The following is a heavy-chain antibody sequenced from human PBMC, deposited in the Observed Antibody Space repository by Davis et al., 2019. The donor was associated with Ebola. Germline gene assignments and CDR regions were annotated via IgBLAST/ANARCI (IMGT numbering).Heavy chain of an antibody. Sequence: GSLRLSCTASGGFISGYYWGWVRQLPGKGLEWIGSIYYNGRTYYSSSLEGRVTILLDTSKNQFSLKLRSVTAADTAVYFCARLSGLFSSSSGALYFDLWGQGTLATVSS. CDR2: IYYNGRT. CDR1: GGFISGYY. D-gene: IGHD6-6*01. J-gene: IGHJ5*02. CDR3: ARLSGLFSSSSGALYFDL. V-gene: IGHV4-39*07.